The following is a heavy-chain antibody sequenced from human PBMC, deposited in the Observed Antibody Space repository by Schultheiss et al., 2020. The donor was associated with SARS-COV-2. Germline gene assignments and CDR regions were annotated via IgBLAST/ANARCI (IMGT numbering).Heavy chain of an antibody. CDR1: GGSISSSSYY. J-gene: IGHJ4*02. V-gene: IGHV3-23*01. Sequence: ETLSLTCTVSGGSISSSSYYWGWIRQPPGKGLEWVSAISGSGGSTYYADSVKGRFTISRDNSKNSLYLQMNSLRAEDTAVYYCARERDYGDHDYWGQGTLVTVSS. D-gene: IGHD4-17*01. CDR2: ISGSGGST. CDR3: ARERDYGDHDY.